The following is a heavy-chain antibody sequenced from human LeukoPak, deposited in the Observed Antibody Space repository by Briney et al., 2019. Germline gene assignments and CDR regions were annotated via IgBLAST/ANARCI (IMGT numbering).Heavy chain of an antibody. CDR3: ARGRYYDFWSGYSPRSYYFDY. J-gene: IGHJ4*02. CDR1: GGSFRGYY. V-gene: IGHV4-34*01. D-gene: IGHD3-3*01. Sequence: PSETLSLTXAVYGGSFRGYYWSWIRQPPGKGLDWMGEINHSGSTNYNPSLKSRVTISVDKSKNQFSLKLSSVTAADTAVYYCARGRYYDFWSGYSPRSYYFDYWGQGTLVTVSS. CDR2: INHSGST.